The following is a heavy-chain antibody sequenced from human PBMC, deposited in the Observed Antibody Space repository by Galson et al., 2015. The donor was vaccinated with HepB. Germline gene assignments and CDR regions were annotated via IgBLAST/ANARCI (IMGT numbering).Heavy chain of an antibody. Sequence: SLRLSCAASGFMFSTYAMSWVRQAPGKGLEWVASFTGGGRGTSYADSVKGRFTISRDNSKNTLYLQMNTLRVEDTAIYYCAKQNEFYFDYWGQGALVTVFS. CDR3: AKQNEFYFDY. CDR1: GFMFSTYA. CDR2: FTGGGRGT. V-gene: IGHV3-23*01. J-gene: IGHJ4*02.